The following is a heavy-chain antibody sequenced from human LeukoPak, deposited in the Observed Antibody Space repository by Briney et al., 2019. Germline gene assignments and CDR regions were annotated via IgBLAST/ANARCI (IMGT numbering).Heavy chain of an antibody. J-gene: IGHJ4*02. Sequence: ASVKVSCKASGYRFTTYFIHWVRQAPGQGPEWMGLINPSDGGTSNAQKFQGRISMTRDTSTSTVYMELSSLRSEDTAVYYCARDYGDSSGYNDYWGQGTLVTVSS. CDR1: GYRFTTYF. D-gene: IGHD3-22*01. CDR3: ARDYGDSSGYNDY. CDR2: INPSDGGT. V-gene: IGHV1-46*01.